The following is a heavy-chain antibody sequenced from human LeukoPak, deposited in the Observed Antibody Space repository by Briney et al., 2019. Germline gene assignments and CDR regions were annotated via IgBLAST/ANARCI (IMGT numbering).Heavy chain of an antibody. V-gene: IGHV3-13*01. D-gene: IGHD1-26*01. CDR2: IGTAGDT. CDR3: ARDRGSQSMDV. CDR1: GFTFSSYD. J-gene: IGHJ6*02. Sequence: GGSLRLSCAASGFTFSSYDMHWFRQGIGKGLEWVSVIGTAGDTYYPGSVKGRVTISRDNAKNSLYLQMNSLRVEDTAVYYCARDRGSQSMDVWGQGTTVTVSS.